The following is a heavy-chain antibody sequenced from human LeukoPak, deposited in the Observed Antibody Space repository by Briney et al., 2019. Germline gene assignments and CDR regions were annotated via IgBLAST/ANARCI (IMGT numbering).Heavy chain of an antibody. V-gene: IGHV1-2*02. D-gene: IGHD2-21*01. CDR2: INPNNGDT. Sequence: GASVKVSCKASGYTFTAQYMHWVRQAPGQGLEWMGWINPNNGDTKYAESFLGRVTMTRDTSTTTAYMELTNLRSEDTAVYFCASYPRNIPTPPFDYWGQGTLVTVSS. CDR1: GYTFTAQY. J-gene: IGHJ4*02. CDR3: ASYPRNIPTPPFDY.